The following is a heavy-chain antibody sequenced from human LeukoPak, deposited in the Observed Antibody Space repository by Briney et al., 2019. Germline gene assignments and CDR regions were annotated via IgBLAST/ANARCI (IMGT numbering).Heavy chain of an antibody. J-gene: IGHJ6*03. CDR1: GGSFSGYH. CDR3: ARGLMRAYSSTWYGRDDYTMDV. D-gene: IGHD6-13*01. CDR2: INHTGST. V-gene: IGHV4-34*01. Sequence: PETLCLTCAVYGGSFSGYHWTWIRQPPGKGLEWIGEINHTGSTNYKSSLKSRVTISVDTSKNQFSLTLSSVTAADTAVYYCARGLMRAYSSTWYGRDDYTMDVWGKGTTVSASS.